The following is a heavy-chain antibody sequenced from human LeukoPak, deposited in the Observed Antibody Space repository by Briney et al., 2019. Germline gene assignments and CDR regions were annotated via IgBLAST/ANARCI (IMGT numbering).Heavy chain of an antibody. CDR2: INHSGST. J-gene: IGHJ4*02. D-gene: IGHD1-26*01. Sequence: PSETLSLTCAVYGGSFSGYYWSWIRQPPGKGLEWIGEINHSGSTNYNPSLKSRVTISVDTSKNQFSLKLSSVTAADTAVYYCARGVVGATDYLDYWGQGTLVTGSS. CDR1: GGSFSGYY. CDR3: ARGVVGATDYLDY. V-gene: IGHV4-34*01.